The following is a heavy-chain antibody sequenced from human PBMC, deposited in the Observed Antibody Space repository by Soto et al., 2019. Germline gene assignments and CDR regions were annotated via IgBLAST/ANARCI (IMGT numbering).Heavy chain of an antibody. J-gene: IGHJ5*02. CDR1: GGSFSGYY. D-gene: IGHD3-10*01. CDR3: ARGLDVRLGES. CDR2: INHSGST. Sequence: SETLSLTCAVYGGSFSGYYWSWIRQPPGKGLEWIGEINHSGSTNYNPSLKSRVTISVDTSKNQFSLKLSSVTAADTAVYYCARGLDVRLGESWGQGTLVTVSS. V-gene: IGHV4-34*01.